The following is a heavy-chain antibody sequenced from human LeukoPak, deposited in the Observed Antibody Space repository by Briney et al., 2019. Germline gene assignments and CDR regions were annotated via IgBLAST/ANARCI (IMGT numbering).Heavy chain of an antibody. J-gene: IGHJ4*02. D-gene: IGHD1-26*01. CDR2: ISGSAFST. Sequence: GGSLRLSCAASGFTFSSYAMSWVRQAPGKGLEWVSAISGSAFSTYYADSVKGRFTISRDNSKNTLYLQMNSLRAEDTAVYYCAKPKTSGSYGDWGQGTLVTVSS. CDR1: GFTFSSYA. CDR3: AKPKTSGSYGD. V-gene: IGHV3-23*01.